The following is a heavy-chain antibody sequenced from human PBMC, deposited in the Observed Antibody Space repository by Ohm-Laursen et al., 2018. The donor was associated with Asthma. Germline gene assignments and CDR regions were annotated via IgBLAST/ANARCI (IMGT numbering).Heavy chain of an antibody. V-gene: IGHV4-34*08. J-gene: IGHJ4*02. Sequence: SDTLSLTCAASGDSFGAYYFGWIRQLPGQGLEWIGEITHAGYANYNASLESRVTISVDTSKEQFSLIVNSVTHADTAVYFCVASRQSAWGWDLWGQGTLVTVSS. CDR1: GDSFGAYY. CDR3: VASRQSAWGWDL. CDR2: ITHAGYA. D-gene: IGHD1-26*01.